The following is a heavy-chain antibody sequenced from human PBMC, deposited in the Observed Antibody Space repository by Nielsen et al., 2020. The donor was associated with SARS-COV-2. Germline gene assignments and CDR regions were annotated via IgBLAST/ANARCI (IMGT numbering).Heavy chain of an antibody. CDR1: GFTFSNYG. D-gene: IGHD1-1*01. CDR3: AKDPNWKLSGGYFDL. V-gene: IGHV3-33*06. J-gene: IGHJ4*02. Sequence: GESLKISCAASGFTFSNYGMHWVRQAPGKGLEWLAVIWYDGSDKNYADSVKGRFTISRDNSRSTLYLQINSLRVDDTAVYYCAKDPNWKLSGGYFDLWGLGTLVTASS. CDR2: IWYDGSDK.